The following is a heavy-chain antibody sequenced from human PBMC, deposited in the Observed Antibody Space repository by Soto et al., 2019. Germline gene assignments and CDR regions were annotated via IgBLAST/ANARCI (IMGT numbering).Heavy chain of an antibody. CDR2: VYYRGRS. V-gene: IGHV4-39*02. J-gene: IGHJ4*02. D-gene: IGHD5-18*01. CDR3: AKDMRIQLWPPKTPFDY. CDR1: GGSVTNSSYY. Sequence: SETLSLTCTVSGGSVTNSSYYWGWIRQSPGKGLEWIGSVYYRGRSYSKSSVKSRVTISVDTSKNRFSLSLNSVTASDTAVYFCAKDMRIQLWPPKTPFDYWGQGTLVTVSS.